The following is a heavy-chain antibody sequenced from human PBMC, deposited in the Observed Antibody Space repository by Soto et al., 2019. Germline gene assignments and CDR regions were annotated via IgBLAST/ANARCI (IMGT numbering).Heavy chain of an antibody. CDR1: GYSFTSYW. CDR2: IYPGDSDT. D-gene: IGHD6-13*01. V-gene: IGHV5-51*01. CDR3: VNSCIVAYDAFDI. J-gene: IGHJ3*02. Sequence: PGESLKISCKGSGYSFTSYWIGWVRQMPGKGLEWMGIIYPGDSDTRYSPSFQGQVTISADKSISTAYLQWSGLKASDTAMYYCVNSCIVAYDAFDIWGQGTMVTVSS.